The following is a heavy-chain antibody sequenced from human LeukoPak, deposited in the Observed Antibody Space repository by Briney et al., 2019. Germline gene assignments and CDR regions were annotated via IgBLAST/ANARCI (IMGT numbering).Heavy chain of an antibody. CDR3: ASGGGYSGYDWFDY. D-gene: IGHD5-12*01. CDR2: IIPIFGTA. Sequence: SVKVSCKASGGTFSSYAISWVRQAPGQGLEWMGGIIPIFGTANYAQKLQGRVTITADESTSTAYMELSSLRSEDTAVYYCASGGGYSGYDWFDYWGQGTLVTVSS. V-gene: IGHV1-69*01. CDR1: GGTFSSYA. J-gene: IGHJ4*02.